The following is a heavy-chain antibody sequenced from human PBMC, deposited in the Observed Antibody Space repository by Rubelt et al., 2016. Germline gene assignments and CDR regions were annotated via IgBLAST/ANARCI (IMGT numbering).Heavy chain of an antibody. CDR2: FGTS. D-gene: IGHD4-11*01. J-gene: IGHJ3*02. Sequence: QVQLVQSGAEVKKPGSSVKVSCTASGGTFSTFAIFGTSNYAQKFQGRVTITADESTSTAYMELSSLRSEDTTVYYCAGDDSHLYVFDIWGQGTMVSVSS. CDR3: AGDDSHLYVFDI. V-gene: IGHV1-69*01. CDR1: GGTFSTFA.